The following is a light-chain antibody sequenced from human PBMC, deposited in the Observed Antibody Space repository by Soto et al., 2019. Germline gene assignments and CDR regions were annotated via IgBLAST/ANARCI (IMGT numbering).Light chain of an antibody. J-gene: IGKJ4*01. Sequence: DIQMPQSPSSLSASVGDRVTITCRASQSISSYLNWYQQKPGKAPKLLIYAASSLQSGVPSRFSGSGSGTDFTLNISSLQPEDLATYYCQQSYSTPQLTFGGGTKVEIK. CDR1: QSISSY. CDR3: QQSYSTPQLT. CDR2: AAS. V-gene: IGKV1-39*01.